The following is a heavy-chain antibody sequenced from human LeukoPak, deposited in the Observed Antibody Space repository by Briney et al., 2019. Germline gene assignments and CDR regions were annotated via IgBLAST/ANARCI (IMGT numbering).Heavy chain of an antibody. V-gene: IGHV4-59*08. D-gene: IGHD6-19*01. CDR3: ATKNSSGWGYYYYYYMDV. J-gene: IGHJ6*03. CDR2: IYYSGGT. Sequence: SETLSLTCTVSGGSISSYYGSWIRQPPGKGLEWIGYIYYSGGTNYNPSLKSRVTISVDTSKNQFSLKLSSVTAADTAVYYCATKNSSGWGYYYYYYMDVWGKGTTVTVSS. CDR1: GGSISSYY.